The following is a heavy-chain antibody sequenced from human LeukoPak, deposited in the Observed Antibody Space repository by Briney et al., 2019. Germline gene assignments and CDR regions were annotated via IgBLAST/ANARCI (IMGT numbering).Heavy chain of an antibody. D-gene: IGHD3-10*01. CDR2: ITGRGETT. CDR1: GFNFRGQA. J-gene: IGHJ4*02. CDR3: AKDVIRGGITYFES. V-gene: IGHV3-23*01. Sequence: GGSLRLSCAASGFNFRGQAMSWVRQGPGKGLEWVAGITGRGETTYYADSVKGRVNISRDNSKDTLFLQVNSLRTEDTAVYYCAKDVIRGGITYFESWGQGTQVAVSS.